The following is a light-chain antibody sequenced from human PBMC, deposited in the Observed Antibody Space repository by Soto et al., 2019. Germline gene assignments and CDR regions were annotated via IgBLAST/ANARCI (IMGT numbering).Light chain of an antibody. Sequence: DIQMTQSPSTLSASVGDRVTITCRASQIISSWLAWYQQKPGKAPKLLLYEASILESGVPSRFSGSGSGTEFTPTISSLQPEDVATYYCQQYETYRTFGPGTKVDIK. CDR3: QQYETYRT. V-gene: IGKV1-5*03. CDR1: QIISSW. J-gene: IGKJ1*01. CDR2: EAS.